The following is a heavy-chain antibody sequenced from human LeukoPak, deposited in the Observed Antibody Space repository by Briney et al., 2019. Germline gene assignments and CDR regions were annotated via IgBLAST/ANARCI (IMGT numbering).Heavy chain of an antibody. CDR2: ISAYSGNT. CDR3: ARDRRFDDFWSGFRDF. V-gene: IGHV1-18*01. CDR1: GYTFTSCG. Sequence: GASVKVSCKASGYTFTSCGFSWERQAPGQGLEWMGWISAYSGNTKYAQKLQGRVTMTTDTSTSTAYLELRSLISDDTAVYYCARDRRFDDFWSGFRDFCGQGTLVTVSS. D-gene: IGHD3-3*01. J-gene: IGHJ4*02.